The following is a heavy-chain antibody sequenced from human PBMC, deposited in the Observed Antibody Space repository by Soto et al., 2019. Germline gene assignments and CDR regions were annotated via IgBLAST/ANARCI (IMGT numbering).Heavy chain of an antibody. CDR2: INACNGNT. D-gene: IGHD3-10*01. V-gene: IGHV1-3*01. CDR1: GYTFTSYA. J-gene: IGHJ4*02. Sequence: QVQLVQSGAEVKKPGASVKVSCKASGYTFTSYAMHWVRQAPGQRLEWMGWINACNGNTKYSQKFQGRVTITRDTSASTAYMELSSLRSEDTAVYYCARDYYGSGKHTFDYWGQGTLVTVSS. CDR3: ARDYYGSGKHTFDY.